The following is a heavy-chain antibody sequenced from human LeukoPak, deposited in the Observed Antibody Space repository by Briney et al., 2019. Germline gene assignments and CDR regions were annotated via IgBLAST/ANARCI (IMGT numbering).Heavy chain of an antibody. J-gene: IGHJ4*02. CDR3: ATGRTKWDLLNY. CDR1: GYTLTELS. D-gene: IGHD1-26*01. Sequence: ASVKVSCKVSGYTLTELSLHWVRQAPGKGLEWMGGLDPEDGEMIYSQKFQGRVTKTEDTSTDIAYMEMSSLRSEDTAVYYCATGRTKWDLLNYWGQGTLVTVSS. V-gene: IGHV1-24*01. CDR2: LDPEDGEM.